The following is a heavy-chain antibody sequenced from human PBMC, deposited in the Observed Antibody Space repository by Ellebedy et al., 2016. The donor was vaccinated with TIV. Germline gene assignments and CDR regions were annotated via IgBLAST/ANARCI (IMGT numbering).Heavy chain of an antibody. CDR1: GYRFINYH. CDR2: INPSGGST. J-gene: IGHJ3*02. Sequence: ASVKVSCKASGYRFINYHIHWVRQAPGQGLEWMGIINPSGGSTSYAQKFEGRVTMTSDTSTGTVYMELNSLRSDDTAVYYCARGKIWGQGTLVSVSS. V-gene: IGHV1-46*01. CDR3: ARGKI.